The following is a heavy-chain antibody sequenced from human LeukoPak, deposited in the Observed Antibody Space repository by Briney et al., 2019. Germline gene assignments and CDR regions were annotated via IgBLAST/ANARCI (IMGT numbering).Heavy chain of an antibody. D-gene: IGHD1-26*01. CDR2: VNPNSGDT. V-gene: IGHV1-2*02. Sequence: RASVKVSCKASGYTFTGYYLHWVRQAPGQGLEWMGCVNPNSGDTNYAQKFQGSVTMTRDTSNSTVYMELSRLRSDDTAVYYCARASGSYWWFDSWGQGTLVTVSS. CDR3: ARASGSYWWFDS. CDR1: GYTFTGYY. J-gene: IGHJ5*01.